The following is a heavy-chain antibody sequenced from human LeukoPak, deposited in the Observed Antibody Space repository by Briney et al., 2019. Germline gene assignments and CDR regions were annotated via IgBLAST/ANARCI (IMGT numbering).Heavy chain of an antibody. J-gene: IGHJ4*02. CDR3: TRDGLYGDQREFDY. CDR1: GYNFVNFG. D-gene: IGHD4-17*01. Sequence: ASVKVSCKASGYNFVNFGISWVRQAPGQGLEWVGWISNSSVNTNYAQKCQGRLTMTTDTSTSTAYMELRSLRSDDTAVYYCTRDGLYGDQREFDYWGQGTLVTVSS. CDR2: ISNSSVNT. V-gene: IGHV1-18*01.